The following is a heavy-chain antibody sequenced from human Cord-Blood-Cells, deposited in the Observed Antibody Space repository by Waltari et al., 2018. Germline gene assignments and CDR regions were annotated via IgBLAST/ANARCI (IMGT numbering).Heavy chain of an antibody. D-gene: IGHD3-9*01. CDR3: AKDVNDILTGYYNAFDI. Sequence: EVQLLESGGGLVQPGGSLRLSCAASGFTFSSYAMSWVRQAPGKGLEWVSAISGSGGSTSYADSVKGRFTISRDNSKNTLYLQMNSLRAEDTAVYYCAKDVNDILTGYYNAFDIWGQGTMVTVSS. V-gene: IGHV3-23*01. CDR1: GFTFSSYA. J-gene: IGHJ3*02. CDR2: ISGSGGST.